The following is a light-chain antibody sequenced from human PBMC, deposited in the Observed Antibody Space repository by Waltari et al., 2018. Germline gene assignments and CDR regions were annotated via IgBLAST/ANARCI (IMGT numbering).Light chain of an antibody. CDR3: LQYGNSPGT. J-gene: IGKJ2*01. CDR2: GAS. Sequence: CRASENVKRNSVAWYQQKPGQAPRLLIYGASSRATGIPDRFSGSGSGTDFTLTISRVEPEDIAVYYCLQYGNSPGTFGQGSKLQIK. V-gene: IGKV3-20*01. CDR1: ENVKRNS.